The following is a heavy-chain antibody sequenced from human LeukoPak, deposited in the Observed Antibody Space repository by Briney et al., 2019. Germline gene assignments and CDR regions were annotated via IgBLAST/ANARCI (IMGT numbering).Heavy chain of an antibody. CDR3: AKDSSGWDT. Sequence: KPSETLSLTCTVSGGSISSYYWSWIRQPPGKGLEWIGYIYYSGSTNYNPSLKSRVTISVDTSKNQFSLKLSSVTAADTAVYYCAKDSSGWDTWGQGTLVTVSS. CDR1: GGSISSYY. CDR2: IYYSGST. J-gene: IGHJ5*02. D-gene: IGHD6-19*01. V-gene: IGHV4-59*08.